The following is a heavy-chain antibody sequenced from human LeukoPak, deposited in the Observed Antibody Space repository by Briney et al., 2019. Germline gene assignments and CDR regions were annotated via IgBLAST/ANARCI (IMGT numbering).Heavy chain of an antibody. CDR2: INHSGST. D-gene: IGHD1-14*01. Sequence: PSRTLSLTSAFYRGSFSGYYWSWLRQPPGKRLEWIGEINHSGSTNYNPSLTSRGTISVDTSKNQFSLKLSSVTAAETAVYSCASPPHRTSYYGMDVWGNGTTVTVSS. CDR1: RGSFSGYY. CDR3: ASPPHRTSYYGMDV. J-gene: IGHJ6*04. V-gene: IGHV4-34*01.